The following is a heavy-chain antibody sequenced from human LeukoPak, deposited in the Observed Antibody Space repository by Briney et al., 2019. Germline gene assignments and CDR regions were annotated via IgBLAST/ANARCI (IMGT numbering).Heavy chain of an antibody. Sequence: GESLRLSCAASGFTFSSYAMSWVRQAPGKGLEWVSAISGSGGSTYYADSVKGRFTISRDNSKNTLYLQMNSLRVEDTAVHYCAKDLKDGDHESSFDYWGQGTLVT. CDR1: GFTFSSYA. CDR2: ISGSGGST. J-gene: IGHJ4*02. D-gene: IGHD4-17*01. CDR3: AKDLKDGDHESSFDY. V-gene: IGHV3-23*01.